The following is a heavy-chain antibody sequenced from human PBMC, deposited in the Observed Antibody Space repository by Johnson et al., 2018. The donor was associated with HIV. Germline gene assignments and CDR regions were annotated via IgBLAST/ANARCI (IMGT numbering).Heavy chain of an antibody. Sequence: VQLVESGGGLVQPGGSLRLSCAASGFTFDDHGMSWVRQAPGKGLEWVSGIKWNGGSTGYADSVKGRFTISRDNAKNSLYLQMNSLRAEDTAVYYCARSIMGAGPFDIWGQGTMVSVSS. CDR2: IKWNGGST. J-gene: IGHJ3*02. CDR1: GFTFDDHG. CDR3: ARSIMGAGPFDI. V-gene: IGHV3-20*04.